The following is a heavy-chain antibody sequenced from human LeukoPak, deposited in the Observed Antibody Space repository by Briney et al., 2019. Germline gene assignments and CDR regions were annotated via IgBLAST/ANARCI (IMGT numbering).Heavy chain of an antibody. V-gene: IGHV4-61*05. CDR1: GGSIRSSSYY. D-gene: IGHD3-9*01. Sequence: PSETLSLTCTVSGGSIRSSSYYCGWIRQPPGKGLEWIGYIYDSGTTSGNSNYNPSLRSRVTISVDTSKDQLPLKTRFVTSADTAVYYCARRYFGDAFDMWGQGSMVTVSS. CDR2: IYDSGTTSGNS. CDR3: ARRYFGDAFDM. J-gene: IGHJ3*02.